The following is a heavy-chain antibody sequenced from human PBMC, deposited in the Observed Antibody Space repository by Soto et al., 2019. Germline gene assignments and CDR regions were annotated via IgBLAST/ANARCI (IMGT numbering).Heavy chain of an antibody. CDR3: AKTRAASSSYYYYYGMDV. Sequence: QVQLVESGGGVVQPGRSLRLSCAASGFTFSSYAMHWVRQAPGKGLEWVSLIAYDGINRYYADSVKGRFTISRDNSKNTVYLQMNSLRAEDTAVYFCAKTRAASSSYYYYYGMDVWGQGNTVTVS. D-gene: IGHD2-15*01. V-gene: IGHV3-30*18. J-gene: IGHJ6*02. CDR1: GFTFSSYA. CDR2: IAYDGINR.